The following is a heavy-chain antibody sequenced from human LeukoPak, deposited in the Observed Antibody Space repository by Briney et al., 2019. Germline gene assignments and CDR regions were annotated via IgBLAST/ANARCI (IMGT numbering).Heavy chain of an antibody. J-gene: IGHJ4*02. Sequence: AGGSLRLSCAGSGFVFGDYWMTWVRQAPGRGLEWVANIKTDGSEKNYVDSMKGRFTISRDNAKDSLYLQMSSLRAEDAAIYYCARVTRSGTYSWFDYWGQGTQVTVSS. CDR1: GFVFGDYW. V-gene: IGHV3-7*01. CDR2: IKTDGSEK. D-gene: IGHD1-26*01. CDR3: ARVTRSGTYSWFDY.